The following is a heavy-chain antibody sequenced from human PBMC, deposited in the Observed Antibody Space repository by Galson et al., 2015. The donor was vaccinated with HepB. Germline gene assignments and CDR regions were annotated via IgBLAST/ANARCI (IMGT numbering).Heavy chain of an antibody. D-gene: IGHD6-13*01. CDR2: ISGYSGNT. CDR1: GYTFSNYG. Sequence: SVKVSCKASGYTFSNYGIGWVRQAPGQGLEWMGWISGYSGNTNYVQNFQVRVTLTTDTSTTTSYMELRSLRIDDTAVYLCARVGAAAGFLDYWGQGTLVTVSS. V-gene: IGHV1-18*01. J-gene: IGHJ4*02. CDR3: ARVGAAAGFLDY.